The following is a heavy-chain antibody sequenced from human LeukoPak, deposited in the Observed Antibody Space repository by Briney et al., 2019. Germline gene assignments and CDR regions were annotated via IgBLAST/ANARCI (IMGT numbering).Heavy chain of an antibody. D-gene: IGHD2-15*01. CDR1: GFTFSSYG. V-gene: IGHV3-33*06. CDR3: AKEACSGGSCYENY. Sequence: GGSLRLSCEASGFTFSSYGMHWVRQAPGKGLEWVAVIWYDGSNKYYADSVKGRFTISRDNSKNTLYLQMNSLRAEDTAVYYCAKEACSGGSCYENYWGQGTLVTVSS. CDR2: IWYDGSNK. J-gene: IGHJ4*02.